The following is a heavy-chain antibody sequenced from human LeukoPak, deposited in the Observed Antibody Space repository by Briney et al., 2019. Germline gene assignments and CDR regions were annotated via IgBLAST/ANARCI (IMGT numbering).Heavy chain of an antibody. CDR3: ARHTRGVDTALVQDAFDI. Sequence: GESLKISCKGSGHRFTNYWIGWVRQMPGKGLECMGIIYPDDSDIRYSPSFQGQVTISADKSVSTAYLQWSSLKASDTAIYYCARHTRGVDTALVQDAFDIWGQGTRATVSS. D-gene: IGHD5-18*01. CDR1: GHRFTNYW. CDR2: IYPDDSDI. J-gene: IGHJ3*02. V-gene: IGHV5-51*01.